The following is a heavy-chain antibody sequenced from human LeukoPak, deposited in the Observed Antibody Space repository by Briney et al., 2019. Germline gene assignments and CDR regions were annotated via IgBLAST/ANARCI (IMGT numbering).Heavy chain of an antibody. Sequence: GGSLRLSCAASGFTFSCYAMSWVRQAPGKGLEWVSAISGSGGSTYYADSVKGRFTISRDNPKNTLYLQMNSLRAEDTAVYYCTRDRGYCRNSDCYHYYMDVWGGGTTVTVSS. CDR3: TRDRGYCRNSDCYHYYMDV. V-gene: IGHV3-23*01. CDR2: ISGSGGST. CDR1: GFTFSCYA. D-gene: IGHD2-8*01. J-gene: IGHJ6*03.